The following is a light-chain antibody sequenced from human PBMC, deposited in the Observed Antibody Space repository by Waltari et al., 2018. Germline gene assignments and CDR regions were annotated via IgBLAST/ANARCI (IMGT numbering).Light chain of an antibody. J-gene: IGKJ4*01. Sequence: DIQMTQSPSSLSASVGDRVTTTCRARQGISNHLAWFQQKPGKAPKSLIYAGSSLQSGAPSRFSGSGSGTDFTLTISSLQPEDFATYYCHHYHNYPLTIGGGTKVEIK. CDR2: AGS. CDR3: HHYHNYPLT. CDR1: QGISNH. V-gene: IGKV1-16*01.